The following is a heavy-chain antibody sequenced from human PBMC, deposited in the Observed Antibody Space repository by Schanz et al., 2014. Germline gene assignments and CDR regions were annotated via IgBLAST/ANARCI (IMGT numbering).Heavy chain of an antibody. D-gene: IGHD2-2*01. V-gene: IGHV1-18*04. J-gene: IGHJ4*02. CDR3: ARDQSPYANTADVRYFDY. CDR1: GYTFSHYG. CDR2: ISGYNGNT. Sequence: QVQLVQSGGEVKKPGASVKVSCKASGYTFSHYGISWLRQAPGQVLEWMGYISGYNGNTIYAPKIQDRVTMTTDTSTTTASMELRSLRADDTAVYYSARDQSPYANTADVRYFDYWGQGSLVTVSS.